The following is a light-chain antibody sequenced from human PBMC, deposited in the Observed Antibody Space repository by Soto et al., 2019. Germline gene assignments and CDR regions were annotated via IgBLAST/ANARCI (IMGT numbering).Light chain of an antibody. CDR3: SSYGGSNIPLYV. Sequence: QSVLTQPPSASGSPGQSLTISCAGTGSDVGAYKYVSWYQQHPGKAPKLIIYEVDKRPSGVPDRFSGSKSGNTASLTVSGLQAEDEADYYCSSYGGSNIPLYVFATGTKVTVL. V-gene: IGLV2-8*01. CDR1: GSDVGAYKY. J-gene: IGLJ1*01. CDR2: EVD.